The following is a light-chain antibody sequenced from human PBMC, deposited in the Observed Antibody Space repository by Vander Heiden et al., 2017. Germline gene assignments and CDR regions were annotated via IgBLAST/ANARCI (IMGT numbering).Light chain of an antibody. V-gene: IGKV3-20*01. CDR2: GAS. CDR3: QQYGTSPLT. J-gene: IGKJ4*01. Sequence: EIVLTQSPCTLSLSPGERATLSCRASQSVSSNYLAWYQQKPGKAPRLLIYGASSRATGIPDRFSGSGSGTDFTLTISRLEPEDFAVYFCQQYGTSPLTFGGGTKVEIK. CDR1: QSVSSNY.